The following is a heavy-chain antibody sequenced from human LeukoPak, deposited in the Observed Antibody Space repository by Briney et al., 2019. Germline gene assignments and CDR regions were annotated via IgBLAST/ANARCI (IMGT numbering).Heavy chain of an antibody. J-gene: IGHJ3*02. CDR2: ISYDGSDK. D-gene: IGHD3-10*01. CDR1: GFTFSTYA. V-gene: IGHV3-30-3*01. Sequence: SGGSLRLSCAASGFTFSTYAMHWVRQAPGKGLEWVALISYDGSDKFYTASVEGRFTISRDTSKNTLYLQMNSLRADDTAIYYCARDYYYGSGSPPGDTFDIWGQGTMVTVSS. CDR3: ARDYYYGSGSPPGDTFDI.